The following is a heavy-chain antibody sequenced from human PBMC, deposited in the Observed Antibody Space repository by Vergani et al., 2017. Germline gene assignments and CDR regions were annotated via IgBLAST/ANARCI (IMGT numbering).Heavy chain of an antibody. CDR3: ARGGIRYGDYDFRWYFDL. V-gene: IGHV3-9*01. D-gene: IGHD4-17*01. CDR2: ISWNDGSI. CDR1: GFTFDDYA. J-gene: IGHJ2*01. Sequence: EVQLVESGGGLVQPGRSLRLSCVASGFTFDDYAMHWVRQAPGKGLEWVSGISWNDGSIGYADSVKGRFTISRENAKNSLYLQMNSLRAGDTAVYYCARGGIRYGDYDFRWYFDLWGRGTLVTVSS.